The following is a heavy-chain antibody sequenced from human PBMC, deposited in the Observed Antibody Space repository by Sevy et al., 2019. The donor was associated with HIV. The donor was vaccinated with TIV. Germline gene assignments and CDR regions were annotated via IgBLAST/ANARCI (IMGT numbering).Heavy chain of an antibody. Sequence: GGSLRLSCAASGFTFSDYYMSWIRQAPGKGLEWISYISSSGSTIYYADSVKGRFTISRDNAKNSLYLQMNSLRAEDTAVYYCARSHSPLSRYKDYSGGKYYGMDVWGQGTTVTVSS. CDR1: GFTFSDYY. D-gene: IGHD2-15*01. V-gene: IGHV3-11*01. CDR3: ARSHSPLSRYKDYSGGKYYGMDV. CDR2: ISSSGSTI. J-gene: IGHJ6*02.